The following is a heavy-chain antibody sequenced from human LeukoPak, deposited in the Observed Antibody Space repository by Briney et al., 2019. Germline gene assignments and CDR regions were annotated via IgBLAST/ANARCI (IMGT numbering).Heavy chain of an antibody. CDR3: AKVGPRYSSGWYYFGMDV. CDR1: GFTFNNYA. CDR2: ISDNDGGT. J-gene: IGHJ6*02. V-gene: IGHV3-23*01. Sequence: GGSLRLSCAASGFTFNNYAMNWGRQAPGKGLEWVSSISDNDGGTYYADTVKGRFTLSRDNSKNTLYLQMNSLRADDTAIYYCAKVGPRYSSGWYYFGMDVWGQGTTVTVSS. D-gene: IGHD6-19*01.